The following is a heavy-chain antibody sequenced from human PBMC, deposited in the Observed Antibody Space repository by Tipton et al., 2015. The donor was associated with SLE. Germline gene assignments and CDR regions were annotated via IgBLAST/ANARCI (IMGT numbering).Heavy chain of an antibody. J-gene: IGHJ4*02. CDR3: ARDPSYYDVDGYHYYFDH. CDR1: GLSFSSYA. V-gene: IGHV3-30*03. CDR2: ISFDGSDK. D-gene: IGHD3-22*01. Sequence: SLRLSCAASGLSFSSYAMHWVRQAPGKGLEWVAVISFDGSDKYYGDSVKGRFTISRDQSKNTVYLQMNSLGAEDTAVYYCARDPSYYDVDGYHYYFDHWGQGTLVTVSS.